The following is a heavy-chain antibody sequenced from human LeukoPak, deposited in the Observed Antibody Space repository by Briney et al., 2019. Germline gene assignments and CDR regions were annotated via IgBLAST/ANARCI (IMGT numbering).Heavy chain of an antibody. CDR2: IYYTGTT. V-gene: IGHV4-59*01. CDR1: GGSFSGYY. J-gene: IGHJ4*02. D-gene: IGHD7-27*01. Sequence: SETLSLTCAVYGGSFSGYYWSWIRQSPGKGLEWIGYIYYTGTTSYNPSLKSRVTISAETSKNQFSLNLISVTAADTAVYYCASRKLGNDYWGQGTLVTVSS. CDR3: ASRKLGNDY.